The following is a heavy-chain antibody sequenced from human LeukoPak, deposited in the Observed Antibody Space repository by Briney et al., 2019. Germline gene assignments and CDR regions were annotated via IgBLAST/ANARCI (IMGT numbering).Heavy chain of an antibody. Sequence: SETLSLTCTVSGGSINSYYWSWIRQPPGKGLEWIGYIYYSGSTNYSPSLKSRITISVDTSKNQFSLKLSSVTAADTAVYYCARGYSYGSHIDYWGQGTLVTVSS. CDR1: GGSINSYY. CDR3: ARGYSYGSHIDY. CDR2: IYYSGST. J-gene: IGHJ4*02. V-gene: IGHV4-59*08. D-gene: IGHD5-18*01.